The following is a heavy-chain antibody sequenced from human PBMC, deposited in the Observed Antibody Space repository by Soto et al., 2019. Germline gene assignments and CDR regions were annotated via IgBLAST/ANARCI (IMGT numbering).Heavy chain of an antibody. CDR3: ARDRGAVAGTVRAPTKYYFDY. CDR2: IYSGGST. J-gene: IGHJ4*02. Sequence: GGSLRLSCAASGFTVSSNYMSWVRQAPGKGLEWVSVIYSGGSTYYADSVKGRFTISRDNFKNTLYLQMNSLRAEDTAVYYCARDRGAVAGTVRAPTKYYFDYWGQGTLVTVSS. V-gene: IGHV3-53*01. D-gene: IGHD6-19*01. CDR1: GFTVSSNY.